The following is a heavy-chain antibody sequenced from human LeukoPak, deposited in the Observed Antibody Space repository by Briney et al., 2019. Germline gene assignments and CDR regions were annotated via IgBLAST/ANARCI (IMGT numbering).Heavy chain of an antibody. V-gene: IGHV4-38-2*02. D-gene: IGHD1-26*01. CDR1: GYSISSGYY. J-gene: IGHJ5*02. CDR3: ARRSREEIYSVTFDP. Sequence: SETLSLTCTVSGYSISSGYYWGWIRQPPGKGLEWIGNIYHSGSIYYNPSLKSRATLSLDTSKNQFSLKLSSVTAADTAVYYCARRSREEIYSVTFDPWGQGTLVTVSS. CDR2: IYHSGSI.